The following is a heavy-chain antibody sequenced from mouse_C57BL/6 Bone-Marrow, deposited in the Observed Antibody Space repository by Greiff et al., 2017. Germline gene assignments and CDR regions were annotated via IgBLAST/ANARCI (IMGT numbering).Heavy chain of an antibody. CDR2: IHPNSGST. CDR1: GYTFTSYW. Sequence: QVQLQQPGAEPVKPGASVKLSCKASGYTFTSYWMHWVKQRPGQGLEWIGMIHPNSGSTNYNEKFKSKATLTVDKSSSTAYMQLSSLTSEDSAGYYCARSTVHFDYWGQGTTLTVSS. J-gene: IGHJ2*01. V-gene: IGHV1-64*01. CDR3: ARSTVHFDY.